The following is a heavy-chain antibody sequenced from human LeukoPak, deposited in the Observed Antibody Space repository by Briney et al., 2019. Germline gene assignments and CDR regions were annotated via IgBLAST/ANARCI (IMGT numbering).Heavy chain of an antibody. CDR3: AKDLTRGYSYGPEVSFDY. CDR1: GFTFSSYG. V-gene: IGHV3-23*01. J-gene: IGHJ4*02. CDR2: ISGSGGST. D-gene: IGHD5-18*01. Sequence: GGSLRLSCAASGFTFSSYGMRWVRQAPGKGLEWVSAISGSGGSTYYADSVKGRFTISRDNSKNPLYLQITSLRAEDTAVYYCAKDLTRGYSYGPEVSFDYWGQGTLVTVSS.